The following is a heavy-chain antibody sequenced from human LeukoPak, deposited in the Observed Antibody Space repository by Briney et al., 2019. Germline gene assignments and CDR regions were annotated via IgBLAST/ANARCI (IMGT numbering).Heavy chain of an antibody. CDR3: ARNMYYYDSSGYYSAVY. J-gene: IGHJ4*02. CDR1: GFTFGDYA. D-gene: IGHD3-22*01. CDR2: ISYDGSNK. Sequence: GGSLRLSCTASGFTFGDYAMSWVRQAPGKGLEWVAVISYDGSNKYYADSVKGRFTISRDNSKNTLYLQMNGLRAEDTAVYYCARNMYYYDSSGYYSAVYWGQGTLVTVSS. V-gene: IGHV3-30-3*01.